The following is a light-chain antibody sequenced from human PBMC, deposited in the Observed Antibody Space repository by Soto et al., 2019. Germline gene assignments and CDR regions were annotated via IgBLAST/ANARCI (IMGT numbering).Light chain of an antibody. CDR2: GAS. J-gene: IGKJ1*01. CDR1: QSVSSN. CDR3: QQYYNWPQT. V-gene: IGKV3-15*01. Sequence: EIVMTQSPATLSVSPGERATLSCRASQSVSSNLAWYQQKPGQAPRLLIYGASTRATGIPARFSGSGSGTDFTLTISSLQSEDFAVYYCQQYYNWPQTFGRGTKVEIK.